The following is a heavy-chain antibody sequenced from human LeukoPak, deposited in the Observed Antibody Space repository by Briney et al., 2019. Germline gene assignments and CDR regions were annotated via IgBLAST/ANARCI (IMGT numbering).Heavy chain of an antibody. D-gene: IGHD3-9*01. CDR1: GYTFTSYD. Sequence: ASVKVSCKASGYTFTSYDINWVRQATGQGLEWMGWMNPNRGNTGYAQKFQGRVTMTRNTSISTAYMELSSLRSEDTAVYYCARGLTIKRYDILTGYYFPDRGGYYYGMDVWGQGTTVTVSS. CDR2: MNPNRGNT. J-gene: IGHJ6*02. CDR3: ARGLTIKRYDILTGYYFPDRGGYYYGMDV. V-gene: IGHV1-8*01.